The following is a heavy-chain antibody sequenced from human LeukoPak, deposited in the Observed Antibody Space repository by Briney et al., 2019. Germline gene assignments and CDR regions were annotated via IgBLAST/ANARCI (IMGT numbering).Heavy chain of an antibody. D-gene: IGHD6-19*01. CDR2: IKEDGSEK. CDR1: GFTFSSYW. Sequence: PGGSLRLSCAASGFTFSSYWMSWVRQAPGKGLEWVANIKEDGSEKYYVDSVKGRFTISRNNAKNSLYLQMNSLRAEDTAVYYCARGGKYSSGSYWGQGTLVTVSS. CDR3: ARGGKYSSGSY. V-gene: IGHV3-7*01. J-gene: IGHJ4*02.